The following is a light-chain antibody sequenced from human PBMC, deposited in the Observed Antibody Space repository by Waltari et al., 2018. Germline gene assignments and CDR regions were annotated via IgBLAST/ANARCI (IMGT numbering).Light chain of an antibody. V-gene: IGLV3-25*03. CDR3: QSSDTSGSYAV. Sequence: SHELTQPPSVSESPGPTARITCSGETLSRQYAFWYQQKAGQAPVLVIYKDKERPSGIPERYSGSSSGTTVTLTISGVQAEDEADYYCQSSDTSGSYAVFGGGTRLTVV. J-gene: IGLJ3*02. CDR1: TLSRQY. CDR2: KDK.